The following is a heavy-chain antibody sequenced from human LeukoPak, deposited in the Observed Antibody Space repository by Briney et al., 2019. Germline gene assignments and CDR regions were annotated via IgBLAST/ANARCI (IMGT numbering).Heavy chain of an antibody. J-gene: IGHJ3*02. Sequence: SSETLSLTCTVSGGSISSYYWSWIRQPAGKGLEWIGRIYTSGSTNYNPSLKSRVTMSVDTSKNQFSLKLSSVTAADTAVYYCARGDGYNSGSAFDIWGQGTMVTVSS. CDR3: ARGDGYNSGSAFDI. V-gene: IGHV4-4*07. CDR1: GGSISSYY. D-gene: IGHD5-24*01. CDR2: IYTSGST.